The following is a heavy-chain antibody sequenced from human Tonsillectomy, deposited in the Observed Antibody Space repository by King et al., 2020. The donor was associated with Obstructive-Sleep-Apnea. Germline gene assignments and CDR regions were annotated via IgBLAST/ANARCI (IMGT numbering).Heavy chain of an antibody. D-gene: IGHD1-26*01. CDR3: ATQGRGKFDY. CDR2: IYHSGNT. J-gene: IGHJ4*02. Sequence: QLQESGPGLVKPSQTLSLTCTVSGGSISSGGYYWRWIRQHPGQGLEWIGYIYHSGNTYYNPSLKSRVTISVDTSKNQFSLKLSAVTAADTAVYYCATQGRGKFDYWGQGTLVTVSS. V-gene: IGHV4-31*03. CDR1: GGSISSGGYY.